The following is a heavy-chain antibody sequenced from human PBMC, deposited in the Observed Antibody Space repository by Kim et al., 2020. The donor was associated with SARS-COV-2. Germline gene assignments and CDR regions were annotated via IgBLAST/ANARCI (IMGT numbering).Heavy chain of an antibody. CDR2: IYPGDSDT. J-gene: IGHJ4*02. V-gene: IGHV5-51*01. D-gene: IGHD6-19*01. CDR1: GYSFTSYW. CDR3: ARQGPHSSGWYWFDY. Sequence: GESLKISCKGSGYSFTSYWIGWVRQMPGKGLEWMGIIYPGDSDTRYSPSFQGQVTISADKSISTAYLQWSSLKASDTAMYYCARQGPHSSGWYWFDYWGQGTLVTVSS.